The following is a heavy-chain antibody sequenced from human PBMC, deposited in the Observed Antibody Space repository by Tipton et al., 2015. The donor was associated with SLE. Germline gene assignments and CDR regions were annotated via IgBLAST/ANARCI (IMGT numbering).Heavy chain of an antibody. CDR1: GYFISSGYY. Sequence: LSLTCAVSGYFISSGYYWGWFLQPQGKGLEWIGYISSPGTTNSNPSLKTRVTISVDTSKNQFSLTLTSMAAADTAVYYCAGTHYDFWSGYDAFDIWGQGTMVTVSS. D-gene: IGHD3-3*01. CDR2: ISSPGTT. V-gene: IGHV4-61*05. J-gene: IGHJ3*02. CDR3: AGTHYDFWSGYDAFDI.